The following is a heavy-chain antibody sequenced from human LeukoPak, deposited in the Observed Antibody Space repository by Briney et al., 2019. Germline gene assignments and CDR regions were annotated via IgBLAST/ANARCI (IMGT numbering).Heavy chain of an antibody. CDR2: ISGSGGST. V-gene: IGHV3-23*01. J-gene: IGHJ4*02. CDR3: AKDKVTMVHGRFDY. CDR1: GFTFSSYG. D-gene: IGHD3-10*01. Sequence: PGGTLRLSCAASGFTFSSYGMSWVRQAPGKGLEWVSAISGSGGSTYYADSVKGRFTISRDNSKNTLYLQMNSLRAEDTAVYYCAKDKVTMVHGRFDYWGQGTLVTVSS.